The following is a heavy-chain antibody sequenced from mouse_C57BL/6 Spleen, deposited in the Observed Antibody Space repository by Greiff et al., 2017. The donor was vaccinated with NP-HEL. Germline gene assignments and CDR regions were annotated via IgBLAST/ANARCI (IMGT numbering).Heavy chain of an antibody. V-gene: IGHV7-3*01. CDR2: IRNKANGYTT. D-gene: IGHD4-1*01. CDR3: ARKLGRAMDY. J-gene: IGHJ4*01. CDR1: GFTFTDYY. Sequence: EVMLVESGGGLVQPGGSLSLSCAASGFTFTDYYMSWVRQPPGKALEWLGFIRNKANGYTTEYSASVKGRFTISRDNSQSILYLQMNALRAEDSATYYCARKLGRAMDYWGQGTSVTVSS.